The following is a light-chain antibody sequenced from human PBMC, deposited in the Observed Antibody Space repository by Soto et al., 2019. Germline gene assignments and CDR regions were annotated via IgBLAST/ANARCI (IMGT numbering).Light chain of an antibody. V-gene: IGKV1-39*01. CDR3: QQYNSFSLIT. CDR2: AAS. Sequence: DIQMTQSPSSLSASVGDRVTITCRASQSISSYLNWYQQKPGKAPKLLIYAASSLQSGVPSRFSGSGSGTDFTLTISSLQPDDFATYFCQQYNSFSLITFGQGTRLEIK. CDR1: QSISSY. J-gene: IGKJ5*01.